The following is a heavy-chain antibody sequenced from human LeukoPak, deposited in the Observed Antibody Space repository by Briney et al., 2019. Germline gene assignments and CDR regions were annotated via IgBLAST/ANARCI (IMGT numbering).Heavy chain of an antibody. CDR3: ARDLALYYYDSSGYSSAFDI. CDR1: GFTFSSYA. D-gene: IGHD3-22*01. V-gene: IGHV3-23*01. Sequence: GGSLRLSCAASGFTFSSYAMSWVRQAPGKGLEWVSAISGSGGSTYYADSVKGRFTISRDNSKNTLYLQMNSLRAEDTAVYYCARDLALYYYDSSGYSSAFDIWGQGTMVTVSS. J-gene: IGHJ3*02. CDR2: ISGSGGST.